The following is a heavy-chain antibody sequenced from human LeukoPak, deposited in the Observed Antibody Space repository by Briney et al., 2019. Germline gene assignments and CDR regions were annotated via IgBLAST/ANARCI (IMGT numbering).Heavy chain of an antibody. J-gene: IGHJ3*02. CDR3: ARGSFRGVIIDAFDI. CDR2: IIPIFGTA. Sequence: SVKVSCKASGGTFSSYAISWVRQAPGQGLEWMGGIIPIFGTANYAQKLQGRVTMTTDTSTSTAYMELRSLRSDDTAVYYCARGSFRGVIIDAFDIWGQGTMVTVSS. D-gene: IGHD3-10*01. CDR1: GGTFSSYA. V-gene: IGHV1-69*05.